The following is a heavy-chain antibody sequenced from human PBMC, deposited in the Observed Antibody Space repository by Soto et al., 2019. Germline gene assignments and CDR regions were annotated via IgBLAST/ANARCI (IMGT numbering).Heavy chain of an antibody. D-gene: IGHD1-26*01. Sequence: SETLSLTCTVTGGSTSSYYWSWLRQPPGKGLEWFVYNFYCGSTDYTPSLKSRFTIYLDPSKNHFSLKLSSATAADTAVYYCARNGGSYSFDYGGQGTLVTVSS. CDR1: GGSTSSYY. J-gene: IGHJ4*02. CDR3: ARNGGSYSFDY. V-gene: IGHV4-59*08. CDR2: NFYCGST.